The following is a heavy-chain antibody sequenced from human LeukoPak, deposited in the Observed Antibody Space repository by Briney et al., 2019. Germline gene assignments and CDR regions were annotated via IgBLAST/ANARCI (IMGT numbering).Heavy chain of an antibody. CDR2: ISYDGSNK. J-gene: IGHJ3*02. Sequence: GGSLRLSCAASGFTFSSYGMHWVRQAPGKGLEWVAVISYDGSNKYYADSVKGRFTISRDNSKNTLYLQMNSLRAEDTAVYYCAKGPVLGITIFGVIRASDAFDIWGQGTMVTVSS. D-gene: IGHD3-3*01. CDR3: AKGPVLGITIFGVIRASDAFDI. CDR1: GFTFSSYG. V-gene: IGHV3-30*18.